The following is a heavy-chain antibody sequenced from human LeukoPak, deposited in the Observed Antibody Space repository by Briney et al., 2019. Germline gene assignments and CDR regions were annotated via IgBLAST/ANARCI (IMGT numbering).Heavy chain of an antibody. J-gene: IGHJ6*02. Sequence: SETLSLTCAVYGGSFSGYYWSWIRHPPGKGLEWVGEINHSGSTNYNPSLGSRVPTSVDTSKNQFALKLSSVTAADTAVYYCARGGDFWSGYTPPYYYYYGMDVWGQGTTVTVSS. V-gene: IGHV4-34*01. CDR3: ARGGDFWSGYTPPYYYYYGMDV. CDR2: INHSGST. D-gene: IGHD3-3*01. CDR1: GGSFSGYY.